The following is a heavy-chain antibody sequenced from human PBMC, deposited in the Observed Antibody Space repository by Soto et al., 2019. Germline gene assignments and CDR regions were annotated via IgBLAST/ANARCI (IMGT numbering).Heavy chain of an antibody. J-gene: IGHJ4*02. CDR1: GFTFRNQD. CDR2: ISGRGGVT. V-gene: IGHV3-23*01. Sequence: EVQLLESGGGLVQPGGSLRLTCVGSGFTFRNQDMRWVRQAPGKGLEWVSGISGRGGVTYYADSVKGRFTISRDNSKNTMYLQMNNLRANDTAVYYCAKDRQFRSYYGGAGHYNDWGQGTLVTVSS. CDR3: AKDRQFRSYYGGAGHYND. D-gene: IGHD3-10*01.